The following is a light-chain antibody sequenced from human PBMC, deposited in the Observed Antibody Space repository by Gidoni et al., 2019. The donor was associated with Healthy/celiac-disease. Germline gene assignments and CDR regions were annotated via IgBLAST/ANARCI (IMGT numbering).Light chain of an antibody. CDR2: GAS. V-gene: IGKV3-15*01. Sequence: ELVMTQSPATLSVSPGERATLSCRASQSVSSTLDWYQQKPGQAPRLLIYGASTRATGVQARLSASGSGTEFTLTISSLQSEDFAVYYCQQYKNWPRTFGQGTKVEIK. CDR1: QSVSST. J-gene: IGKJ1*01. CDR3: QQYKNWPRT.